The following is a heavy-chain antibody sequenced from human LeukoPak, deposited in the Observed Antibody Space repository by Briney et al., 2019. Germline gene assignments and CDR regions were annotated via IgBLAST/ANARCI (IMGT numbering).Heavy chain of an antibody. V-gene: IGHV3-23*01. J-gene: IGHJ5*02. Sequence: PGGSLRLSCAASGFTFSSYVMNWVRRAPGKGLEWVSVISGGGGSTYYADSVKGRFTISRDNSKNTLFLQMNSLRAEDTAVYYCAKGGYCSSTSCYVGWFDPWGQGTLVTVSS. CDR1: GFTFSSYV. CDR3: AKGGYCSSTSCYVGWFDP. CDR2: ISGGGGST. D-gene: IGHD2-2*01.